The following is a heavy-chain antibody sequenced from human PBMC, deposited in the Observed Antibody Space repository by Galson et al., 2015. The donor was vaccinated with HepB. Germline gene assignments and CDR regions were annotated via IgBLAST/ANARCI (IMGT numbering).Heavy chain of an antibody. CDR2: INPSGGST. J-gene: IGHJ5*02. Sequence: SVKVSCKASGYTFTSYYMHWVRQAPGQGLEWMGIINPSGGSTSYAQKFQGRVTMTRDTSTSTVYMELSSLRSEDTAVYYCARGVVPAAKWVWFDPWGQGTLVTVTS. V-gene: IGHV1-46*01. D-gene: IGHD2-2*01. CDR3: ARGVVPAAKWVWFDP. CDR1: GYTFTSYY.